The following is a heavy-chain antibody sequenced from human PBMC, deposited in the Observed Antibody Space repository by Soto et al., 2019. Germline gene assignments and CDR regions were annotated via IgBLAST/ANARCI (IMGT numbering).Heavy chain of an antibody. CDR1: GLGFDEYG. V-gene: IGHV3-20*04. D-gene: IGHD4-17*01. Sequence: EVYLVESGGGVVWPGGSLRLSCAASGLGFDEYGMSWVRQGPGKGLEWVSGINRHGDSTGYADSVKGRFTISRDNAKNFLYLQMNGLRAEDTAFYYCARDHRWGYEYGDYGDSWGQGTLVTVSS. J-gene: IGHJ4*02. CDR3: ARDHRWGYEYGDYGDS. CDR2: INRHGDST.